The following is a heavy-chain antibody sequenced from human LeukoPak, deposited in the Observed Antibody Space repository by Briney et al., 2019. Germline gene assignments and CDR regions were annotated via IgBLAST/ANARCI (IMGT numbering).Heavy chain of an antibody. CDR1: GFTFTSSA. D-gene: IGHD4-23*01. Sequence: WASVKVSCKASGFTFTSSAVQWVRQARGQRLEWIGWIVVGSGNTNYAQKFQERVTITRDMSTSTAYMELSSLRSEDTAVYYCAREQSEYGGNPNYYYYYGMDVWGQGTTVTVSS. CDR2: IVVGSGNT. CDR3: AREQSEYGGNPNYYYYYGMDV. J-gene: IGHJ6*02. V-gene: IGHV1-58*01.